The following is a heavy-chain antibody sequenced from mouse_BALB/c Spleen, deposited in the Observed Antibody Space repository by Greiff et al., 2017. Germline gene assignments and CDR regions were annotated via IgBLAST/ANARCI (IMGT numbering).Heavy chain of an antibody. CDR3: TIIYYGKGY. J-gene: IGHJ2*01. Sequence: VQLQQSGAELVRPGASVTLSCKASGYTFTDYEMHWVKQTPVHGLEWIGAIDPETGGTAYNQKFKGKATLTADKSSSTAYMELRSLTSEDSAVYYCTIIYYGKGYWGQGTTLTVSS. V-gene: IGHV1-15*01. CDR1: GYTFTDYE. CDR2: IDPETGGT. D-gene: IGHD2-1*01.